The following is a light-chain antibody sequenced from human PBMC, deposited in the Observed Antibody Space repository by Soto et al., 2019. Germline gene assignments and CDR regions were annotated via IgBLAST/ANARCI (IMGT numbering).Light chain of an antibody. CDR3: QQYGRSPTWT. J-gene: IGKJ1*01. Sequence: IVLTQSPATLSLSPGKRATLSCRASQNISSYLIWYQQKPGQAPRLLIYDVSSRATGIPDRFSGSGSGTDFSLTISRLEPEDFAMYYCQQYGRSPTWTFGQGTKVDIK. CDR2: DVS. V-gene: IGKV3-20*01. CDR1: QNISSY.